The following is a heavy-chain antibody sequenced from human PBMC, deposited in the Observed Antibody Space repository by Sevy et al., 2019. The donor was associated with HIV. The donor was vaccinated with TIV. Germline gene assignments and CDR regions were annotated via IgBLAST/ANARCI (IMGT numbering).Heavy chain of an antibody. CDR1: GFTFSGYA. CDR2: INNDGSNT. Sequence: GESLKISCAASGFTFSGYAMSWVRQAPGKGLVWISRINNDGSNTNYADSVKGRFTTSRDNAKNTLYLQMNSLRAEDTAVYYCGREMISMVPGVPDAFDIWGQGTMVTVSS. J-gene: IGHJ3*02. CDR3: GREMISMVPGVPDAFDI. V-gene: IGHV3-74*01. D-gene: IGHD3-10*01.